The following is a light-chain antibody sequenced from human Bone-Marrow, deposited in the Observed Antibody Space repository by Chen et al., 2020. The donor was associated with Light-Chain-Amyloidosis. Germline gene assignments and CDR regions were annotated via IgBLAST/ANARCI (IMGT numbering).Light chain of an antibody. Sequence: QSVLTQPPSASGTPGPRVPISCSGSSSNIGSNTVNWYQQLPGTAPKLLIYSINQRPSGVPDRFSGSKSGTSASLAISGLQSEDEADYYCAAWDDSLNGPVFGGGTKLTVL. CDR2: SIN. CDR1: SSNIGSNT. CDR3: AAWDDSLNGPV. V-gene: IGLV1-44*01. J-gene: IGLJ3*02.